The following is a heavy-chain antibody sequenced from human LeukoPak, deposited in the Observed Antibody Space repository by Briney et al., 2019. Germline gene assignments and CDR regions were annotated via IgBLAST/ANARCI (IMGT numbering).Heavy chain of an antibody. CDR1: GFTFNTYW. D-gene: IGHD7-27*01. CDR2: IKQDGSEI. Sequence: GGSLRLSCAASGFTFNTYWMSWVRQAPGKGLEWVANIKQDGSEIYYVDSVKGRFTISRDNAKNSLFLQMNSLRAEDTAVYYCASLIWGSGFDYWGQGTLVTVSS. J-gene: IGHJ4*02. CDR3: ASLIWGSGFDY. V-gene: IGHV3-7*03.